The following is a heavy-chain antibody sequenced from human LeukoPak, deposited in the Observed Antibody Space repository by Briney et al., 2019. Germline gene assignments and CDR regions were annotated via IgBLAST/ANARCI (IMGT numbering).Heavy chain of an antibody. CDR3: ARTTRPSGPFDP. CDR2: IFYSGST. J-gene: IGHJ5*02. V-gene: IGHV4-59*01. CDR1: GGSISRYY. Sequence: PSETLSLTCAVSGGSISRYYWNWIRQPPGKGLEWIGYIFYSGSTSYNPSLKSRVTISVDTSKNQFSLKLNSVTAADTAVYYCARTTRPSGPFDPWGQGTLVTVSS. D-gene: IGHD1-26*01.